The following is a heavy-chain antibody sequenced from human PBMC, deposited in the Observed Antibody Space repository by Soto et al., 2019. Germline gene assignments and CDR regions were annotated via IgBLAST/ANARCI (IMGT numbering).Heavy chain of an antibody. CDR1: GYTFTSYG. Sequence: ASVKVSCKASGYTFTSYGISWVRQAPGQGLEWMGWISAYNGNTNYAQKLQGRVTMTTDTSTSTAYMELRSLRSDDTAVYYCARAVRKKYSSSWYFDYWGQGTLVTVSS. CDR2: ISAYNGNT. CDR3: ARAVRKKYSSSWYFDY. J-gene: IGHJ4*02. D-gene: IGHD6-13*01. V-gene: IGHV1-18*01.